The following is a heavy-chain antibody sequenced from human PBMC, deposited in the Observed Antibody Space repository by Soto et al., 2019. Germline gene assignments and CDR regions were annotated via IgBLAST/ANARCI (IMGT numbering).Heavy chain of an antibody. D-gene: IGHD3-22*01. V-gene: IGHV3-30-3*01. Sequence: PGGSLRLSCVASGFNFNSYAMHWVRQAPGKGLEWVAVISFDGNDRYYADSVEGRFTISRDNSKSTLYLQMDSLSPEDTATYYCARDGANLMVAVTTPSFDFWGQGSLVTVSS. CDR2: ISFDGNDR. J-gene: IGHJ4*02. CDR3: ARDGANLMVAVTTPSFDF. CDR1: GFNFNSYA.